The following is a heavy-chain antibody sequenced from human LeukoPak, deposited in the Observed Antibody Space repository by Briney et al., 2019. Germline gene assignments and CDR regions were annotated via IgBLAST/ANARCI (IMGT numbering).Heavy chain of an antibody. D-gene: IGHD2-2*02. Sequence: KASETLSLTCTVSGGSISSSSYYWGWIRQPPGKGLEWIGSIYYSGSTYYNPSLKSRVTISVDTSKNQFSLKLSSVTAADTAVYYCASYCSSTSCYRGLEYFQHWGQGTLVTVSS. CDR1: GGSISSSSYY. V-gene: IGHV4-39*01. CDR2: IYYSGST. J-gene: IGHJ1*01. CDR3: ASYCSSTSCYRGLEYFQH.